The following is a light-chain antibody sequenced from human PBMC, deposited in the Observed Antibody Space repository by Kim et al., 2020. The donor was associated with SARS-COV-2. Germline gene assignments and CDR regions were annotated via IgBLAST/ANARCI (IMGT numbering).Light chain of an antibody. V-gene: IGLV1-44*01. CDR2: SND. J-gene: IGLJ1*01. CDR3: AAWDDSLSAYV. CDR1: SSNIGSHT. Sequence: GQGVTISCSGSSSNIGSHTVNWYQQLPGPAPQLLIYSNDQRPSGVPDRFSGSKSGTSASLAISGLQSEDEADYYCAAWDDSLSAYVFGTGTKVTVL.